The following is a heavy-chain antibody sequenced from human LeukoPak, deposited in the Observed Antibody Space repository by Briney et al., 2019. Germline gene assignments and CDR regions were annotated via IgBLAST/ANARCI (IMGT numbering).Heavy chain of an antibody. CDR1: GGSVSSGSYY. J-gene: IGHJ4*02. D-gene: IGHD3-9*01. CDR3: ARFTDILTGYGFDY. V-gene: IGHV4-61*01. CDR2: IYYSGSA. Sequence: SETLSLTCTVSGGSVSSGSYYWSWIPQPPGKGLEWIGYIYYSGSAKYNPSLKSRVTISVDTSKNQFSLKLSSVTAADTAVYYCARFTDILTGYGFDYWGQGTLVTVSS.